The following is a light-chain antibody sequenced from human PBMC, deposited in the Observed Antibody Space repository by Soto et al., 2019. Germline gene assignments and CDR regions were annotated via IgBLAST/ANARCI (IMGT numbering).Light chain of an antibody. CDR2: KAS. V-gene: IGKV1-5*03. CDR1: QSISSW. CDR3: QQYNSYTWT. J-gene: IGKJ1*01. Sequence: DIQMTQSPSTLSASVGDRVTITCLASQSISSWLDWYQQKPGKAPKLLIYKASSLESGVTSRFSGSGSGTEFTLTISSLQPDDFATYFCQQYNSYTWTFCQGTKVEIK.